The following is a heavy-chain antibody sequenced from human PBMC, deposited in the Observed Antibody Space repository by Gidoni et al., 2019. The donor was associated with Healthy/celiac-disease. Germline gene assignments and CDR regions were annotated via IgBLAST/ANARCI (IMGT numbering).Heavy chain of an antibody. J-gene: IGHJ4*02. D-gene: IGHD6-13*01. CDR2: ISAYNGNT. Sequence: EWMGWISAYNGNTNYAQKLQGRVTMTTDTSTSTAYMELRSLRSDDTAVYYCARVSRYSSSWYYNYWGQGTLVTVSS. CDR3: ARVSRYSSSWYYNY. V-gene: IGHV1-18*01.